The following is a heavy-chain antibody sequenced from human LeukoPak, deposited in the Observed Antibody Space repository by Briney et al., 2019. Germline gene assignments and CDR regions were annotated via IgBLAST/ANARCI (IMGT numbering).Heavy chain of an antibody. J-gene: IGHJ1*01. D-gene: IGHD1-26*01. CDR3: ARERDPYSGSLGYFQH. CDR1: GYTITSYG. Sequence: ASVKVSCKASGYTITSYGISWVRQAPGQGLEWMGWISAYNGNTNYAQKLQGRVTMTTDTSTSTAYMELRSLRSDDTAVYYCARERDPYSGSLGYFQHWGQGTLVTVSS. CDR2: ISAYNGNT. V-gene: IGHV1-18*01.